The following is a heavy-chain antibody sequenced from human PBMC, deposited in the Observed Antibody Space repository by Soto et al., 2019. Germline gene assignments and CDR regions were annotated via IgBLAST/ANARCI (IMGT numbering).Heavy chain of an antibody. Sequence: QVQLVESGGGLVKPGGSLRLSCAASGFTFSDYYMKWIRQAPGKGLEWVSYISGSSAYKNYADSMQGRFTVTRDNEQSSLYLQMHSLTVEYTAIYYFARDRGRGGIAVVAFDSRGQGTVVNVSS. V-gene: IGHV3-11*06. D-gene: IGHD6-19*01. CDR3: ARDRGRGGIAVVAFDS. CDR2: ISGSSAYK. CDR1: GFTFSDYY. J-gene: IGHJ3*02.